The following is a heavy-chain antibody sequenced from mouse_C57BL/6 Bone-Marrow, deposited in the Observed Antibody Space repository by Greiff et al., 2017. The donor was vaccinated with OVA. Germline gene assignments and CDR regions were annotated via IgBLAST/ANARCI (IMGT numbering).Heavy chain of an antibody. J-gene: IGHJ1*03. CDR2: IDPETGGT. D-gene: IGHD2-3*01. CDR3: TIDGYWTYWYFDV. V-gene: IGHV1-15*01. CDR1: GYTFTDYE. Sequence: VQLQQSGAELVRPGASVTLSCKASGYTFTDYEMHWVKQTPVHGLEWIGAIDPETGGTAYNQTFKGKATLTADKSSSTAYMELRSLTSEDSAVYDCTIDGYWTYWYFDVWGTGTTVTVAS.